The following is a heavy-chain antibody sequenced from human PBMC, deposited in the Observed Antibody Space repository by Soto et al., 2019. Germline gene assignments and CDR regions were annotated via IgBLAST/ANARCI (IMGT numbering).Heavy chain of an antibody. Sequence: QVQLQQWGAEVLKPSETLSLTCVVNGGSFSGYYWSWIRQPPGKGLEWMGEINDSGITDSNPSLESRVTISVDMSKHQFSLRLNAVPAADTAVDHCARGRSSVPDRRGSGYSGLDVWGQGTTVTVSS. J-gene: IGHJ6*02. D-gene: IGHD3-22*01. CDR1: GGSFSGYY. CDR3: ARGRSSVPDRRGSGYSGLDV. CDR2: INDSGIT. V-gene: IGHV4-34*01.